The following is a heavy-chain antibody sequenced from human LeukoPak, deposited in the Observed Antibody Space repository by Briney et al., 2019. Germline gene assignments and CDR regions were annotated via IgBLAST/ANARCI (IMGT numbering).Heavy chain of an antibody. CDR3: AREGGTYDSASGNYFRTGFDY. Sequence: TETLSLTCTVSGASVTTYYWSWIRQPPGKGLEWIGYIYYSGSTNYNPSLKSRVTISIDTSKNQFSLRLSSVTAADTAVYYCAREGGTYDSASGNYFRTGFDYWGQGTLVTVSS. CDR2: IYYSGST. D-gene: IGHD3-10*01. J-gene: IGHJ4*02. V-gene: IGHV4-59*02. CDR1: GASVTTYY.